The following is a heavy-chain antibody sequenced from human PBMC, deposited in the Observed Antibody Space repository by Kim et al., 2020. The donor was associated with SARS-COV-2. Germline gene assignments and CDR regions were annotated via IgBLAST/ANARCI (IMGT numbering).Heavy chain of an antibody. V-gene: IGHV3-23*01. J-gene: IGHJ4*02. CDR2: T. Sequence: TYYAASVKGRFTISRDNSKNTLYLQMNSLSAEDTAIYYCAKGFTPDYWGQGTLVTVSS. CDR3: AKGFTPDY.